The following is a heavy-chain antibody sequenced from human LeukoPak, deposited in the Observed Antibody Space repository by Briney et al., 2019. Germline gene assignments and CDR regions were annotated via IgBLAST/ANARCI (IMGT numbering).Heavy chain of an antibody. CDR3: TRAVSSNHPPDS. J-gene: IGHJ4*02. Sequence: PGGSLRLSCAASGFTVSTNYMSWVRQAPGKGLEWVSLIYGGGSTYYADSVKGRFTISRDNSKNTLYFQMDSLRAEDTAVYYCTRAVSSNHPPDSWGQGALVTVSS. CDR1: GFTVSTNY. V-gene: IGHV3-53*01. CDR2: IYGGGST. D-gene: IGHD2-2*01.